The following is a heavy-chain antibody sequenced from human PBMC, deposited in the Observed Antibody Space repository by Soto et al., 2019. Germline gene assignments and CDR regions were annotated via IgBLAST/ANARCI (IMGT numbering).Heavy chain of an antibody. D-gene: IGHD1-1*01. CDR1: GLTISGKKY. CDR2: LYDVDGS. CDR3: ATWHEREHAYDV. V-gene: IGHV3-53*01. Sequence: DVQLVESGGGLIQPGESLRLSCAAFGLTISGKKYVAWVRQAPGKGLEWVSGLYDVDGSFYADSVGGRFTTSSDSSKTTVYLQMNDLRPDDTAVYYCATWHEREHAYDVWGQGTTVTVSS. J-gene: IGHJ3*01.